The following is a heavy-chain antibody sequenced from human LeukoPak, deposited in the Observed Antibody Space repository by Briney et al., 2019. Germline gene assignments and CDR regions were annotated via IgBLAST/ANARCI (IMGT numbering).Heavy chain of an antibody. CDR2: IYYSGST. J-gene: IGHJ3*02. Sequence: SETLSLTCTVSVGSISSYYGSWIRQPPGKGLEGRGYIYYSGSTNYNPSLKSRVTISVDTSKNQFSLKLSSVTAADTAVYYCARDDSSGWYPGAFDIWGQGTMVTVSS. D-gene: IGHD6-19*01. V-gene: IGHV4-59*01. CDR1: VGSISSYY. CDR3: ARDDSSGWYPGAFDI.